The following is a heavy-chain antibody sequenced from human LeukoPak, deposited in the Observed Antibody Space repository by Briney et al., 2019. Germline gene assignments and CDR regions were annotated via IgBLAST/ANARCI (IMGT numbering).Heavy chain of an antibody. D-gene: IGHD1-26*01. V-gene: IGHV1-69*05. J-gene: IGHJ6*03. CDR1: GGTFSSYA. CDR2: IIPIFGTA. Sequence: SVKVSCKATGGTFSSYAISWVRQAPGQGLEWMGGIIPIFGTANYAQKFQGRVTITTDQSTRTAYMELNSLSSDDTAVYYCARVGRSRGSLPNSYYYMDVWGKGTTVTVSS. CDR3: ARVGRSRGSLPNSYYYMDV.